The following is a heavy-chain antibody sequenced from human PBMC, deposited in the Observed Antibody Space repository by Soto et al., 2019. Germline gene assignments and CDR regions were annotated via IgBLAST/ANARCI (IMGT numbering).Heavy chain of an antibody. J-gene: IGHJ4*02. CDR3: ARDWLEHREQLVRVDY. Sequence: QVQLVQSGAEVKKPGASVKVSCKASGYTFTSYGISWVRQAPGQGLEWMGWISAYNGNTNYAQKLQGRVTMTTDTSTSTAYMELRSLRSGDTAVYYCARDWLEHREQLVRVDYWGQGTLVTVSS. CDR2: ISAYNGNT. CDR1: GYTFTSYG. D-gene: IGHD6-13*01. V-gene: IGHV1-18*01.